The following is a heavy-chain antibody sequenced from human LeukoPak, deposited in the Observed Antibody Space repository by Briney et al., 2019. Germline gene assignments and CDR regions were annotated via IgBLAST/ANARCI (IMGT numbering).Heavy chain of an antibody. J-gene: IGHJ4*02. D-gene: IGHD2-15*01. CDR3: AIAPTGGIEWQLLK. CDR2: INWNGAST. V-gene: IGHV3-20*04. CDR1: GFTFDDYG. Sequence: PGGSLRLSCVASGFTFDDYGMGWVRQAPGKGLEWVSGINWNGASTGYADSVRGRFTISRDNAKNSLYLQMNSLRAEDTAVYYCAIAPTGGIEWQLLKWGQGTLVTVSS.